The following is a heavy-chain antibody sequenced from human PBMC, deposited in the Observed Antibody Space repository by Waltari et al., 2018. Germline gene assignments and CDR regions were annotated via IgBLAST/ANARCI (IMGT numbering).Heavy chain of an antibody. CDR2: ISAYNGNT. J-gene: IGHJ4*02. V-gene: IGHV1-18*01. D-gene: IGHD5-18*01. Sequence: QVQLVQSGAEVKKPGASVKVSCEASGYSFSSYGISWVRQAPGQGLEWLGWISAYNGNTHYEQKFQGRLTMTTDTSTSTAYMDLRSLRSDDTAIYYCARDRSGYKYGSNWGQGTLVTVSS. CDR1: GYSFSSYG. CDR3: ARDRSGYKYGSN.